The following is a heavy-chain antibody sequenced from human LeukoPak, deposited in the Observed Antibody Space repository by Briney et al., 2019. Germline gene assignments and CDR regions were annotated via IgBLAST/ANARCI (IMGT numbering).Heavy chain of an antibody. D-gene: IGHD2-2*01. CDR3: AKSLSSCSSTGCPSPYYYYYMDV. V-gene: IGHV1-69*05. CDR2: IIPIFATP. J-gene: IGHJ6*03. Sequence: VASVKVSCKASGGTFSSYAISWVRQAPGQGPEWMGGIIPIFATPTYAQKFQGRVTITRDDSSSTAYMELNSLTSDDTAVYYCAKSLSSCSSTGCPSPYYYYYMDVWGEGTTVTVS. CDR1: GGTFSSYA.